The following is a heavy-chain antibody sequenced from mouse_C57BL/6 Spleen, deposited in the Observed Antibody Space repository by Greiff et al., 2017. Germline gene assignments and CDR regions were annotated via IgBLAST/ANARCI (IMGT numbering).Heavy chain of an antibody. V-gene: IGHV3-6*01. CDR2: ISYDGSN. J-gene: IGHJ2*01. CDR1: GYSITSGYY. Sequence: ESGPGLVKPSQSLSLTCSVTGYSITSGYYWNWIRQFPGNKLEWMGYISYDGSNNYNPSLKNRISITRDTSKNQFFMKLNSVTTEDTATYYCARGGLGRIYFDYWGQGTTLTVSS. D-gene: IGHD4-1*01. CDR3: ARGGLGRIYFDY.